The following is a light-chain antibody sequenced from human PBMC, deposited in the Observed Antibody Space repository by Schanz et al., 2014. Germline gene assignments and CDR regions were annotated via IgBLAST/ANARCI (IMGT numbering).Light chain of an antibody. CDR1: SSDVGSYNY. J-gene: IGLJ1*01. Sequence: QSALTQPASVSGSPGQSITISCAGTSSDVGSYNYVSWYQHHPGKAPKLMIYAVANRPSGVPDRFSGSKSGNTASLTVSGLQAEDEADYYCSSYGGNLGVFGTGTKLTVL. CDR2: AVA. V-gene: IGLV2-14*03. CDR3: SSYGGNLGV.